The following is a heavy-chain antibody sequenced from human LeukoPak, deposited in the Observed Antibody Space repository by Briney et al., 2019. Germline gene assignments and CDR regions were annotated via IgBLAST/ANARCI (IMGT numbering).Heavy chain of an antibody. J-gene: IGHJ3*02. D-gene: IGHD6-13*01. V-gene: IGHV3-30-3*01. CDR1: GFTFSSYA. Sequence: GGSLRLSCAASGFTFSSYAMHWVRQAPGKGLEWVAVISYDGSNKYYADSVKGRFTISRDNSKNTLYLQMNSLRAEDTAVYYCARDSYSSSWYGDAFDIWGQGTMVTVSS. CDR2: ISYDGSNK. CDR3: ARDSYSSSWYGDAFDI.